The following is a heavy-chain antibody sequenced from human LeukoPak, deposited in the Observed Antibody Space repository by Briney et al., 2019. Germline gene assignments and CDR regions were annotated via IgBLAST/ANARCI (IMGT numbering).Heavy chain of an antibody. V-gene: IGHV3-30*03. J-gene: IGHJ4*02. Sequence: GGSLRLSCAASGFTFGTYSMNWVRQAPGTGLEWVAVISYDGTNKYYADSVKGRFTISRDNSKNTLSLQMNSLRAEDTALYYCARGFVLGAAKNYFDYWGQGALVTVSS. D-gene: IGHD2-21*02. CDR1: GFTFGTYS. CDR2: ISYDGTNK. CDR3: ARGFVLGAAKNYFDY.